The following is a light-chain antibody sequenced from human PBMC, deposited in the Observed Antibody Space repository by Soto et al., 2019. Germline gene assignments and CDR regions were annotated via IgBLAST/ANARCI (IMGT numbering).Light chain of an antibody. CDR2: DTS. J-gene: IGKJ1*01. CDR1: ENVSNNF. Sequence: EVLLTQSPGTLSLSPGERATLACWASENVSNNFLGWFQQKAGQAPRLLIYDTSRRATGIPDRFSGSGSGTDFTLTISRLEPEDFAVYYCQQYAKSPWTFGQGTKVEIK. V-gene: IGKV3-20*01. CDR3: QQYAKSPWT.